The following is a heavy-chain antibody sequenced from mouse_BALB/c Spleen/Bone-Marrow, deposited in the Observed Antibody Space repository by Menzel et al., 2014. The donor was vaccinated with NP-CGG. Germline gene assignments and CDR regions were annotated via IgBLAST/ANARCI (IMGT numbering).Heavy chain of an antibody. Sequence: DVMLVESGGGLVQPGESLKLSCGSNEYEFPSHDMSWVRKTPEKRLELVAAINSDGGSTFYPDTMERRFIISRDNTKXTLYLQMSSLRSEDTALYYCARQGDYGSSWFAYWGQGTLVTVSA. D-gene: IGHD1-1*01. V-gene: IGHV5-2*01. CDR1: EYEFPSHD. CDR3: ARQGDYGSSWFAY. J-gene: IGHJ3*01. CDR2: INSDGGST.